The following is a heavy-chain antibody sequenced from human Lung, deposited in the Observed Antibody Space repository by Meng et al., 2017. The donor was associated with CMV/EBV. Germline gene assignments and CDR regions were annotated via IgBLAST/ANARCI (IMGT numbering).Heavy chain of an antibody. J-gene: IGHJ6*02. CDR3: AREGRNWREVVFGDGLEV. D-gene: IGHD3-16*01. CDR1: GFSFDDFG. Sequence: SXIASGFSFDDFGMSWVRQVPGKGLEWVSGLTWNGATTGYSESVKGRFTISRDNAKNSLYLQMNSLRVEDTALYYCAREGRNWREVVFGDGLEVXGHGXTVTVSS. CDR2: LTWNGATT. V-gene: IGHV3-20*04.